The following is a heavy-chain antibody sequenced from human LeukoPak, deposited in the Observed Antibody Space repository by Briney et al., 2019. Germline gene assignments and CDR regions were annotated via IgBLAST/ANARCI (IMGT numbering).Heavy chain of an antibody. CDR2: ISGSGGST. CDR3: AKERLWFGELLS. J-gene: IGHJ4*02. D-gene: IGHD3-10*01. CDR1: GFPFSSYA. V-gene: IGHV3-23*01. Sequence: GSLRLSFAASGFPFSSYAMSWGRPAPRKGLEWVSAISGSGGSTCYEGSVKSRLTVSRDNCKNRLYLQMNSLRAEDAAVYYCAKERLWFGELLSWGQGTLVTVSS.